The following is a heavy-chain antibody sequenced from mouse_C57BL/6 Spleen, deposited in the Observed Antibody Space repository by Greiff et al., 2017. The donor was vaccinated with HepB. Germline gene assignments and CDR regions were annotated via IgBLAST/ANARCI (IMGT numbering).Heavy chain of an antibody. CDR1: GYTFTSYW. J-gene: IGHJ1*03. V-gene: IGHV1-61*01. D-gene: IGHD1-1*01. CDR3: ARRGVYYYGKAYFDV. CDR2: IYPSDSET. Sequence: VQLQQSGAELVRPGSSVKLSCKASGYTFTSYWMDWVKQRPGQGLEWIGNIYPSDSETHYNQKFKDKATLTVDKSSSTAYMQRSSLTSEDSAVYYCARRGVYYYGKAYFDVWGTGTTVTVSS.